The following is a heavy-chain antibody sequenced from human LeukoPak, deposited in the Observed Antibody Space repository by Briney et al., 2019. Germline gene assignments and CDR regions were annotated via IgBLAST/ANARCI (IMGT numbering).Heavy chain of an antibody. Sequence: GASVKASCRASGYTFTGYYMHWVRQAPGQGLEWMGRINPNSGGTNYAQKFQGRVTMTRDTSISTAYMELSRLRSDDTAVYYCARGRNYYLFDDYWGQGTLVTVSS. J-gene: IGHJ4*02. CDR3: ARGRNYYLFDDY. D-gene: IGHD1-7*01. CDR2: INPNSGGT. V-gene: IGHV1-2*06. CDR1: GYTFTGYY.